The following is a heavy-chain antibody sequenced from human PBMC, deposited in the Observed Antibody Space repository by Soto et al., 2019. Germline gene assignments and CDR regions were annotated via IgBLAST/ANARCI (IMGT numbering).Heavy chain of an antibody. Sequence: PSETLSLTCTVSGGSISSSSYYWGWIRQPPGKGLEWIGSIYYSGSTYYNPSLKSRVTISVDTSKNQFSLKLSSVTAADTAVYYCARQRGTIFGRLYYYYGMDVWGQGTTVTVSS. CDR2: IYYSGST. J-gene: IGHJ6*02. CDR1: GGSISSSSYY. D-gene: IGHD3-3*01. V-gene: IGHV4-39*01. CDR3: ARQRGTIFGRLYYYYGMDV.